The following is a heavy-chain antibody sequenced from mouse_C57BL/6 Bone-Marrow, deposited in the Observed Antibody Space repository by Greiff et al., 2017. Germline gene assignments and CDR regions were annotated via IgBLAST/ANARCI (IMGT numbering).Heavy chain of an antibody. CDR1: GFTFNTYA. CDR3: VRNYDYDADFAY. D-gene: IGHD2-4*01. V-gene: IGHV10-3*01. J-gene: IGHJ3*01. CDR2: IRSKSSNYAT. Sequence: DVMLVESGGGLVQPTGSLKLSCAASGFTFNTYAMHWVRQAPGKGLEWVSRIRSKSSNYATYYADSVKDRFTSSRDDSQSMLYLQMNNLKTEDTAMYYCVRNYDYDADFAYWGQGTLVTVSA.